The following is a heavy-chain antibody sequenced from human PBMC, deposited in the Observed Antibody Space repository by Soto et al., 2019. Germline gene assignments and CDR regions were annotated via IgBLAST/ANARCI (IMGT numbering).Heavy chain of an antibody. V-gene: IGHV4-31*03. D-gene: IGHD3-22*01. CDR2: SYYSGST. CDR3: ARYKDSSGYYYTDY. Sequence: SETLSLTCTVSGGSISRSGYYWSWIRQHPGRGLEWIGYSYYSGSTYYNPSLKSRVTISVDTSKNQFSLNLSTVTAADTAVYYRARYKDSSGYYYTDYWGQGTLVTVSS. CDR1: GGSISRSGYY. J-gene: IGHJ4*02.